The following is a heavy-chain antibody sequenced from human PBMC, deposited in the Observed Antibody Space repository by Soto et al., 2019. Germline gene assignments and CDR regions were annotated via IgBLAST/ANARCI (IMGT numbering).Heavy chain of an antibody. V-gene: IGHV3-30-3*01. CDR3: ARYKDQYDFWGGTLDS. J-gene: IGHJ4*02. D-gene: IGHD3-3*01. CDR2: ISYDGGNK. Sequence: QLVESGGGVVQPERSLKLSCTASNFVFSVYSLHWVRQAPGKGLEWVALISYDGGNKYYADSMKGRFTISRDNSKNMLYLQMYSLRREDTAVYYCARYKDQYDFWGGTLDSWGQGTLVTVSS. CDR1: NFVFSVYS.